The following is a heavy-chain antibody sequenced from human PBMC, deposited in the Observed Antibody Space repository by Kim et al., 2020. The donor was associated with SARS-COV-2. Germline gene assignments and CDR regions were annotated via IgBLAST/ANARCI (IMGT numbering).Heavy chain of an antibody. V-gene: IGHV1-46*01. CDR1: GYTFITYF. CDR3: ARDLASGMDV. J-gene: IGHJ6*02. Sequence: ASVKVSCKASGYTFITYFIHWVRQAPGQGLEWMVVINPVDGSATYAQNFQNRVTLTRDTSTSTVYMDLSSLRSEDTAVYYCARDLASGMDVWGQGTSVIVSS. CDR2: INPVDGSA.